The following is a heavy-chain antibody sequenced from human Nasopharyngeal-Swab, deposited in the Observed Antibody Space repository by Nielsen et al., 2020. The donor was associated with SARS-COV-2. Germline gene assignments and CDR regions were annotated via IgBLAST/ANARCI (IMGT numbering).Heavy chain of an antibody. V-gene: IGHV3-30*18. D-gene: IGHD3-22*01. J-gene: IGHJ4*02. CDR2: ISYDGSNK. CDR3: AKDYYDSSGYLEYYFDY. Sequence: GESLKISCAASGFTFRNYAMTWVRQAPGKGLEWVAVISYDGSNKYYADSVKGRFTISRDNSKNTLYLQMNSLRAEDTAVYYCAKDYYDSSGYLEYYFDYWGQGTLVTVSS. CDR1: GFTFRNYA.